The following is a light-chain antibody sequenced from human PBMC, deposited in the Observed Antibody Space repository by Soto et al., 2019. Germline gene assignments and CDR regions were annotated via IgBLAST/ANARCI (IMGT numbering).Light chain of an antibody. CDR2: DVS. V-gene: IGLV2-11*01. Sequence: QSVLTQPRSVSGSPGQSVTISCTGTSSDVGGYNYVSWYQQHPGKAPKLMIFDVSKRPSGVPDRFSGSKSGNTASLTISGLGAQDEAEYYCCSYAGSYTLAVVFGGGTKLTVL. J-gene: IGLJ2*01. CDR1: SSDVGGYNY. CDR3: CSYAGSYTLAVV.